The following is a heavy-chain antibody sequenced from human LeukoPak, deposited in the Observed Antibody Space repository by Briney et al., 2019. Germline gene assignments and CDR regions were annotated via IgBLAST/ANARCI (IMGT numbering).Heavy chain of an antibody. CDR3: ASQPLDEYGDYGGVV. CDR2: INPKSGGT. D-gene: IGHD4-17*01. Sequence: GASVKVSCKASGYTFSDYYMHWVRQAPGQGLEWMGWINPKSGGTAYAQKFQGRVTMTRDMSINTAYMELIRLISDDTAVYYCASQPLDEYGDYGGVVWGQGTLVTVSS. V-gene: IGHV1-2*02. J-gene: IGHJ4*02. CDR1: GYTFSDYY.